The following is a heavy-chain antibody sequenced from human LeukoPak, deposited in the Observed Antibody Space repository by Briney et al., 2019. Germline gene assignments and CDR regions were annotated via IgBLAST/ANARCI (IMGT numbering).Heavy chain of an antibody. CDR2: IYYSGST. Sequence: SETLSLTCTVSGGSISSYYWSWIRQPPGKGLEWIGYIYYSGSTNYNPSLKSRVTISVDTSKNQFSLTLSSVTAADKAVYYCARMESTVVTPYHYYGMDVWGQGTTVTVSS. CDR1: GGSISSYY. J-gene: IGHJ6*02. D-gene: IGHD4-23*01. V-gene: IGHV4-59*01. CDR3: ARMESTVVTPYHYYGMDV.